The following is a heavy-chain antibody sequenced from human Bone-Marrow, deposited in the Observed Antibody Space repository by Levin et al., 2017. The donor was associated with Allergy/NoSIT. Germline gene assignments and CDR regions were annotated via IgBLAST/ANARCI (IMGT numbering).Heavy chain of an antibody. CDR1: GYTFTGYY. V-gene: IGHV1-2*06. J-gene: IGHJ3*02. Sequence: LGESLKISCKASGYTFTGYYMHWVRQAPGQGLEWMGRINPNSGGTNYAQKFQGRVTMTRDTSISTADMELSSLRSDDTAVYYCARFGIAVAGTRGFDGFDSWGQGTMVTVSS. D-gene: IGHD6-19*01. CDR2: INPNSGGT. CDR3: ARFGIAVAGTRGFDGFDS.